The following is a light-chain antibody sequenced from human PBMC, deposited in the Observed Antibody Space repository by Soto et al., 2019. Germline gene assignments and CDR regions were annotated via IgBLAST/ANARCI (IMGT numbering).Light chain of an antibody. V-gene: IGKV3-20*01. CDR1: QIVSNNY. CDR2: GAS. CDR3: QRYGTSPSWT. J-gene: IGKJ1*01. Sequence: EVVLTQSPGTLSLSPGERATLSCRASQIVSNNYLAWYQQKPGQAPRLLIYGASTRATGVPARFSCSGSGTDFTLTISRLEPEDFAVYYCQRYGTSPSWTFGQGTKVEIK.